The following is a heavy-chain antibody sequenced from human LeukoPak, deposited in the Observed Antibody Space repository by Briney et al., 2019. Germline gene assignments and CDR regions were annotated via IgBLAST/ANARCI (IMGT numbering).Heavy chain of an antibody. J-gene: IGHJ4*02. D-gene: IGHD3-10*01. CDR1: EFSVGSNY. CDR2: IYSGGST. Sequence: GGSLRLSCAASEFSVGSNYMTWVRQAPGKGLEWVSLIYSGGSTYYADSVKGRFTISRDNAKNSLYLQMNSLRAEDTAVYYCARFQLWFGGYYFDYWGQGTLVTVSS. V-gene: IGHV3-66*01. CDR3: ARFQLWFGGYYFDY.